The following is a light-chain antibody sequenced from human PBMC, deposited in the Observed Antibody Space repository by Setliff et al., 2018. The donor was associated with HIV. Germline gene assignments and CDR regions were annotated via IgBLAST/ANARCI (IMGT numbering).Light chain of an antibody. CDR1: SDDVVAYNL. CDR3: CSYAGSRTFYV. J-gene: IGLJ1*01. Sequence: QSALTQPASVSGSPGQSITISCTGPSDDVVAYNLVSWYQQYPGKAPKVIIYEVSERPSGVSDRFSGSKSGDTASLTISGLQAEDEADYYCCSYAGSRTFYVFGTGTKVTVL. V-gene: IGLV2-23*02. CDR2: EVS.